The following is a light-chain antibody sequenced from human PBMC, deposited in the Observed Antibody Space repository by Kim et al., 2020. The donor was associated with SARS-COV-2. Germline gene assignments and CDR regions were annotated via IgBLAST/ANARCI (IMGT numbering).Light chain of an antibody. CDR3: LQDYNYPWT. CDR1: QGIRND. V-gene: IGKV1-6*01. CDR2: AAS. J-gene: IGKJ1*01. Sequence: ATQMTQSPSSLSASVGDRVTITCRASQGIRNDLGWYQQKPGKAPKLLIYAASSLQSGVPSRFSGSGSGTDFTLTISRLQPEDFATYYCLQDYNYPWTFGQGTKVDIK.